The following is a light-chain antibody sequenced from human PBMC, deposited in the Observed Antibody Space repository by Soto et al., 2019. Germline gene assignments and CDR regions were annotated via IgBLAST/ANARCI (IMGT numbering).Light chain of an antibody. CDR1: SGHSSYA. CDR3: QTWGTGCQV. V-gene: IGLV4-69*01. Sequence: QSALTQPPSASASLGAWVKLTCTGSSGHSSYAIAWHQQQPAKGPRYLMDLNNNDSHTKGAGIPDRFSGSSSGAERDLIISSLQDEDEAYCYGQTWGTGCQVFGGGTKLTVL. J-gene: IGLJ2*01. CDR2: LNNNDSH.